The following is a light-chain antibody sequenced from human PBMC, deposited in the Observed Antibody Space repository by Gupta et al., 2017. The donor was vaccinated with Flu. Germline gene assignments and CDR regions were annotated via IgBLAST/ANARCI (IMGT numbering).Light chain of an antibody. Sequence: QSALTQPPSVSGSPGQSVTISCTGASSYVGSYNRVSWYQQPPGTAPKLMIYEVSNRPSGGPHRFAGSKSGNTASLTISGLQAEDEADYYCSSYTSSYTYVFGTGTKVTVL. J-gene: IGLJ1*01. V-gene: IGLV2-18*02. CDR1: SSYVGSYNR. CDR2: EVS. CDR3: SSYTSSYTYV.